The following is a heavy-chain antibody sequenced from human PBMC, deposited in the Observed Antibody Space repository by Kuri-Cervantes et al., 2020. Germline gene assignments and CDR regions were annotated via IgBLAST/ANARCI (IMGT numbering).Heavy chain of an antibody. CDR1: GYTFTTYY. CDR3: ARDTPPLEMATTDYYYGMDV. Sequence: ASVKVSCKASGYTFTTYYIHWVRQAPGQGLEWIGIINPSNGDTRYAQKFQGRITMTRDTSTSTVYMELSSLRSEDTAVYYCARDTPPLEMATTDYYYGMDVWGQGTTVTVSS. CDR2: INPSNGDT. D-gene: IGHD5-24*01. J-gene: IGHJ6*02. V-gene: IGHV1-46*01.